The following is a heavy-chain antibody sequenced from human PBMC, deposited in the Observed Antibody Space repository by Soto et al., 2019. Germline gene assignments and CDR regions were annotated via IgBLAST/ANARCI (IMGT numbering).Heavy chain of an antibody. CDR1: GFTFSSYG. Sequence: QVQLVESGGGVVQPGRSLRLSCADSGFTFSSYGMHWVRQAPGKGLEWVAVISYDGSNKYYADSVKGRFTISRDNSKNTLYLQMNSLRAEDTAVYYCAKGGGPFDYWGQGTLVTVSS. D-gene: IGHD1-26*01. CDR2: ISYDGSNK. CDR3: AKGGGPFDY. J-gene: IGHJ4*02. V-gene: IGHV3-30*18.